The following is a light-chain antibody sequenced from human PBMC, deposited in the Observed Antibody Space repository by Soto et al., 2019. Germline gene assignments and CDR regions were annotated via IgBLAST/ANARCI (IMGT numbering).Light chain of an antibody. CDR3: SAWSDSLSGWV. CDR1: SSNIGSNF. J-gene: IGLJ3*02. Sequence: QAVVTQPPSASGTPGQRVTISCSGSSSNIGSNFVYWYQQLPGTAPKLLIYRNSQRPSGVPDRFSGSKSGTSASLAISGLRSEDEADYYCSAWSDSLSGWVFGGGTKLTVL. CDR2: RNS. V-gene: IGLV1-47*01.